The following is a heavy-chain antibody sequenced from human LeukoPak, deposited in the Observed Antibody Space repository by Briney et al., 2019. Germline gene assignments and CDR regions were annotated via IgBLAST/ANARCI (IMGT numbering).Heavy chain of an antibody. CDR1: GFTFSSYA. CDR2: ISYDGSNK. CDR3: ARTYRNYDAFDI. Sequence: GGSLRLSCAASGFTFSSYAMHWVRQAPGKGLEWVAVISYDGSNKYYADSVKGRFTISRDNSKNTLYLQMNSLRAEDTAVYYCARTYRNYDAFDIWGQGTMVTVSS. D-gene: IGHD4-11*01. J-gene: IGHJ3*02. V-gene: IGHV3-30-3*01.